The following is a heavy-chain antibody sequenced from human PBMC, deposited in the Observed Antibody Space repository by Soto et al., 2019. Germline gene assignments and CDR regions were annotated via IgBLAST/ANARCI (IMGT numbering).Heavy chain of an antibody. V-gene: IGHV1-69*01. CDR1: GGTFSSYA. J-gene: IGHJ6*02. D-gene: IGHD3-22*01. Sequence: QVQLVQSGAEVKKPGSSVKVSCKASGGTFSSYAISWVRQAPGQGLEWMGGIIPIFGTANYAQKFQGRVTITADESTSTEYMELSSLRSEDTAVYYCARASREGYYDSSGYYYYYYGMDVWGQGTTVTVSS. CDR3: ARASREGYYDSSGYYYYYYGMDV. CDR2: IIPIFGTA.